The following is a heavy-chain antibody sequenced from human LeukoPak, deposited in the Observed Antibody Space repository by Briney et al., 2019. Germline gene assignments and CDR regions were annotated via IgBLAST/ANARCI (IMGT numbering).Heavy chain of an antibody. CDR1: GFIFDDYA. V-gene: IGHV3-9*01. CDR3: AKRARRGIGADGDGFDI. CDR2: ISRNSAAI. D-gene: IGHD6-13*01. Sequence: PGRSLRLSCAASGFIFDDYAMHWVRQVPGKGLEWVSGISRNSAAIGYADSVRGRFIISRDNAKNSLYLQMNSLRFEDTALYYCAKRARRGIGADGDGFDIWGQGTMVTVSS. J-gene: IGHJ3*02.